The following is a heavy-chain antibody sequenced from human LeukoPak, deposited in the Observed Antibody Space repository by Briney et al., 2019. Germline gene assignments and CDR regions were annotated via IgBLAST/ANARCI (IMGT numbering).Heavy chain of an antibody. CDR3: VRAPDALDY. J-gene: IGHJ4*02. Sequence: PAGSRRLSSAASGFIFSDYEMNWVRQAPGKGLEWGSDISRSGRTINYADSVKGRFTISRDNAKDSVYLQMNSLRAEDTAVYYCVRAPDALDYWGQGTLVTVSS. CDR2: ISRSGRTI. V-gene: IGHV3-48*03. CDR1: GFIFSDYE.